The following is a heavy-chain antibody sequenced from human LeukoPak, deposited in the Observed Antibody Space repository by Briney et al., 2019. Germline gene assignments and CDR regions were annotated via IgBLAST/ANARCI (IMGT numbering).Heavy chain of an antibody. V-gene: IGHV4-59*01. CDR1: GGSISNYY. J-gene: IGHJ5*02. D-gene: IGHD4-11*01. CDR3: ARAINDYSNYEVLTDNWFDP. CDR2: IYYSGST. Sequence: AETLSLTCTVSGGSISNYYWSWIRQPPGKGLEWIGYIYYSGSTNYNPSLKSRVTISVDTSKNHFSLKLSSVTAADTAVYYCARAINDYSNYEVLTDNWFDPWGQGTLVTVSS.